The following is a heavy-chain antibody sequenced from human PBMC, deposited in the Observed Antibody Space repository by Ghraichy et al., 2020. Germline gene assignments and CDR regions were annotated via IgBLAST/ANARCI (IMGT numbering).Heavy chain of an antibody. CDR2: LGADGRST. D-gene: IGHD3-10*01. CDR3: AKEGGRLGEGAFDV. V-gene: IGHV3-23*01. CDR1: EFTFDGYP. J-gene: IGHJ3*01. Sequence: GGSLRLSCAVSEFTFDGYPMTWVRQAPGKGLEWVSTLGADGRSTFYADSVKARFTISRDKSKRTMYLQMNSLRADDSAVYYCAKEGGRLGEGAFDVWGQGTKVTVSS.